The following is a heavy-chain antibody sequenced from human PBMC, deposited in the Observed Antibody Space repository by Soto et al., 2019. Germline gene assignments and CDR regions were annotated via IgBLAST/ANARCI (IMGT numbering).Heavy chain of an antibody. D-gene: IGHD4-17*01. Sequence: GGSLRLSCAASGFTFSSYAMSWVRQAPGKGLEWVSAISGSGGSTYYADSVKGRFTISRDNSKDTLYLQMNSLRAEDTAVYYCAKASNDYGDYSYFDYWGQGTLVTVSS. J-gene: IGHJ4*02. CDR1: GFTFSSYA. V-gene: IGHV3-23*01. CDR3: AKASNDYGDYSYFDY. CDR2: ISGSGGST.